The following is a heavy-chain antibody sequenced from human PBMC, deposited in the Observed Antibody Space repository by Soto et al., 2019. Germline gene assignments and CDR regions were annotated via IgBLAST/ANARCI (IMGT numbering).Heavy chain of an antibody. CDR1: GFSFSTYS. Sequence: GGSLRLSCAASGFSFSTYSMNWVRQAPGKGLEWVSSISSRGDTYYADSVKGRFTISRDNAKNSVSLQMDSLRAEDAAVYYCAREETAWPLAYGLDGWGRGTTVTVSS. J-gene: IGHJ6*02. CDR3: AREETAWPLAYGLDG. V-gene: IGHV3-21*01. D-gene: IGHD2-21*02. CDR2: ISSRGDT.